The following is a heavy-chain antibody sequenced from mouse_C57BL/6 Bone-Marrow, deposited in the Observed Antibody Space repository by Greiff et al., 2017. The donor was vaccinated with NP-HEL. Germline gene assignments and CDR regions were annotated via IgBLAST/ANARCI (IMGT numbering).Heavy chain of an antibody. Sequence: QVQLKESGPGLVQPSQSLSITCTVSGFSLTSYGVHWVRQSPGKGLEWLGVIWSGGSTDYNAAFISRLSISKDNSKSQVFFKMNSLQADDTAIYYCARNGGGNYDWFAYWGQGTLVTVSA. V-gene: IGHV2-2*01. CDR3: ARNGGGNYDWFAY. J-gene: IGHJ3*01. CDR1: GFSLTSYG. CDR2: IWSGGST. D-gene: IGHD2-1*01.